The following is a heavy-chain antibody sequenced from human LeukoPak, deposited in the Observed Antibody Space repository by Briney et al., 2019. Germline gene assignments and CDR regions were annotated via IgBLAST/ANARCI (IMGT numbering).Heavy chain of an antibody. CDR1: GYTFTSYG. Sequence: GASVKVSCKASGYTFTSYGISWVRQAPGQGLEWMGWISAYNGDTNYAQRLQGRVTMTTDTSTSTAYMELRSLRSDDTAVYYCARRDSSGWYEDYWGQGTLVTVSS. V-gene: IGHV1-18*01. J-gene: IGHJ4*02. D-gene: IGHD6-19*01. CDR3: ARRDSSGWYEDY. CDR2: ISAYNGDT.